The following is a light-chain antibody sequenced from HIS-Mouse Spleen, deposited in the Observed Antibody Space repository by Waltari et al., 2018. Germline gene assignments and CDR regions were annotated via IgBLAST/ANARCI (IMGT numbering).Light chain of an antibody. CDR2: EDS. CDR3: YSTDSSGNHRV. CDR1: ALPKKY. J-gene: IGLJ2*01. Sequence: SYELTQPPSVSVSPGQTARITCSGDALPKKYAYWYQQKSGQAPVLVIYEDSKRPSGIPDRFAGSGAGTMATLTISGAQVEDEADYYCYSTDSSGNHRVFGGGTKLTVL. V-gene: IGLV3-10*01.